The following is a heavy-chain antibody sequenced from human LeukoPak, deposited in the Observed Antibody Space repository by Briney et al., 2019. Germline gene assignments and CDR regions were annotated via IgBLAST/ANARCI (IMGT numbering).Heavy chain of an antibody. V-gene: IGHV3-33*01. CDR2: ICYDGSNK. J-gene: IGHJ4*02. D-gene: IGHD3-10*01. Sequence: PGRSLRLSCAASGFSFSSYGMHWVRQAPGKGLGWGAVICYDGSNKYYADSVKGRFTISRDNSKNTLYLQMNSLRAEDTAVYYCARGSGNYYSCFDYWGQGTLVTVSS. CDR1: GFSFSSYG. CDR3: ARGSGNYYSCFDY.